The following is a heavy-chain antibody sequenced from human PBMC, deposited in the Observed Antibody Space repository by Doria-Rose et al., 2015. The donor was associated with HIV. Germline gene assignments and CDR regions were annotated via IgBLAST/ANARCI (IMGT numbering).Heavy chain of an antibody. J-gene: IGHJ4*02. CDR3: ARGGTRWPFDY. CDR2: MNPNSTNT. V-gene: IGHV1-8*01. Sequence: RQATGHGLEWMGWMNPNSTNTGYAQKFQGRVTMTRDTPISTAYMELSSLTSEDTAVYYCARGGTRWPFDYWGQGTLVTVSS. D-gene: IGHD4-17*01.